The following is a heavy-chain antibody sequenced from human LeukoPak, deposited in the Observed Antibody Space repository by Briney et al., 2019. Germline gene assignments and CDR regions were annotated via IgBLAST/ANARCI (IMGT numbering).Heavy chain of an antibody. CDR3: ARDPRGRYEDWFDP. V-gene: IGHV4-39*07. Sequence: PSETLSLTCTVSGLSITYDTYYWAWLRQPPGKGLEWIGSIYASGSTYYSPSLKSRVIISVDTSKNHFSLTLSAVTAADAAVYYCARDPRGRYEDWFDPWGQGTLVTVSS. CDR1: GLSITYDTYY. J-gene: IGHJ5*02. CDR2: IYASGST. D-gene: IGHD1-26*01.